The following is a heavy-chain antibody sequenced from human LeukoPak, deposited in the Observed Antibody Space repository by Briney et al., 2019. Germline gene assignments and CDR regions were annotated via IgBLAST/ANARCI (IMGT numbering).Heavy chain of an antibody. J-gene: IGHJ5*02. V-gene: IGHV4-39*07. D-gene: IGHD4-17*01. Sequence: PSETLSLTCTVSGGSINSNNYYWGWIRQPPGKGLEWIGSIYSSGSAYYNPSLKSRVTISVDTSKNQFSLKLSSVTAADTAVYYCARLTYGDYEWRWSDPWGQGTLVTVSS. CDR3: ARLTYGDYEWRWSDP. CDR1: GGSINSNNYY. CDR2: IYSSGSA.